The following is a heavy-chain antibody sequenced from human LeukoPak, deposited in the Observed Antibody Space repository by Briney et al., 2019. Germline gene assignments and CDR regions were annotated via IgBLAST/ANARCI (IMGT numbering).Heavy chain of an antibody. CDR2: INPNSGGA. J-gene: IGHJ6*02. CDR3: ARDYPWYYYGSGSYDYYYYGMDV. CDR1: GYSFTAYY. Sequence: ASVKVSCKASGYSFTAYYMNWVRQAPGQGLEWMGWINPNSGGANYAEKFQGRVTMTRDTSISTAYMELSRLRSDDTAVYYCARDYPWYYYGSGSYDYYYYGMDVWGQGTTVTVSS. D-gene: IGHD3-10*01. V-gene: IGHV1-2*02.